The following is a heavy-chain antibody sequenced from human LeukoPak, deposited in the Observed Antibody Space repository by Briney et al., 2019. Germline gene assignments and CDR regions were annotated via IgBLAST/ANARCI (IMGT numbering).Heavy chain of an antibody. CDR1: GYTFTSYD. J-gene: IGHJ4*02. V-gene: IGHV1-8*01. CDR3: ARGWTAVAGNDY. CDR2: MNPNSGNT. D-gene: IGHD6-19*01. Sequence: ASVKVSCKASGYTFTSYDINWVRQATGQGLEWMGWMNPNSGNTGYAQKFQGRVTMTRNTSISTAYMELSSLRSEDTAVYSCARGWTAVAGNDYWGQGTLVTVSS.